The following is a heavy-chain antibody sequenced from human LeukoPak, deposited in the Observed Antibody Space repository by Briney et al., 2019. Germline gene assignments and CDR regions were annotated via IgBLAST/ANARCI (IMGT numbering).Heavy chain of an antibody. CDR3: TTGYPRGSFFGYYFDY. V-gene: IGHV3-15*01. Sequence: GGPLRLSCAASGFTFSNAWMSWVRQAPGKGLEWVGRIKSKTDGGTTDYAAPVKGRFTISRDDSKNTLYLQMNSLKTEDTAVYYCTTGYPRGSFFGYYFDYWGQGTLVTVSS. D-gene: IGHD1-1*01. CDR1: GFTFSNAW. J-gene: IGHJ4*02. CDR2: IKSKTDGGTT.